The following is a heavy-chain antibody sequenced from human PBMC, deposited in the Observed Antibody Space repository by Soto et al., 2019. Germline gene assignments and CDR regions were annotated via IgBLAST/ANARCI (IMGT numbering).Heavy chain of an antibody. V-gene: IGHV4-34*01. CDR1: GGSFSGYY. Sequence: SETLSLTCAVYGGSFSGYYWSWIRQPPGKGLEWIGEINHSGSTNYNPSLKSRVTISVDTSKNQFSLKLSSVTAADTAVYYRARASSSWYGFRFDPWGQGTLVTVSS. J-gene: IGHJ5*02. D-gene: IGHD6-13*01. CDR3: ARASSSWYGFRFDP. CDR2: INHSGST.